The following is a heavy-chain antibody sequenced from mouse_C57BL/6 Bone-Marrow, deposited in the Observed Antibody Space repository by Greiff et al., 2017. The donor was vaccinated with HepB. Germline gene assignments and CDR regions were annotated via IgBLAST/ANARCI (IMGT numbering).Heavy chain of an antibody. CDR3: TRVTTVVEDWYFDV. J-gene: IGHJ1*03. CDR1: GYTFTDYE. Sequence: VQLQQSGAELVRPGASVTLSCKASGYTFTDYEMHWVKQTPVHGLEWIGAIDPETGGTAYNQKFKGKAILTADKSSSTAYMELRSLTSEDSAVYYCTRVTTVVEDWYFDVWGTGTTVTVSS. V-gene: IGHV1-15*01. D-gene: IGHD1-1*01. CDR2: IDPETGGT.